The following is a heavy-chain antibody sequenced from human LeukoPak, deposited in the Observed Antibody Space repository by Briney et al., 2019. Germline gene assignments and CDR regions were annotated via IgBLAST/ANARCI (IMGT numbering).Heavy chain of an antibody. J-gene: IGHJ4*02. CDR2: IYYSGSA. D-gene: IGHD6-25*01. Sequence: SETLSLTCTVSGGSISDYSWSWIRQPPGKGLEWIGNIYYSGSANHNPSLKSRVTISRNTSKNQFSLKLTSVTTADTAVYYCARAGGVKTAALDLDYWGQGTLVTVSS. V-gene: IGHV4-59*01. CDR1: GGSISDYS. CDR3: ARAGGVKTAALDLDY.